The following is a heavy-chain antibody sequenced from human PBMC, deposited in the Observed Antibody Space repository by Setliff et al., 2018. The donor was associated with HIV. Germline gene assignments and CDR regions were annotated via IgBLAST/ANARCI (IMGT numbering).Heavy chain of an antibody. CDR2: IKSKSERQTT. V-gene: IGHV3-15*01. D-gene: IGHD1-26*01. CDR1: GVTLKNDW. Sequence: GSLRLSCAASGVTLKNDWMNWVRQAPGKGLEWVGRIKSKSERQTTDYATPVKGRFTISRDNSKSTLYLQVSSLRAEDTAVYFCAKAHWDPLSPDYWGQGTLVTVSS. J-gene: IGHJ4*02. CDR3: AKAHWDPLSPDY.